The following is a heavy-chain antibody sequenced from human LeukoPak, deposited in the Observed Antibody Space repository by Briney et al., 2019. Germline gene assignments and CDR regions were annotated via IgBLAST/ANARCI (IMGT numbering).Heavy chain of an antibody. V-gene: IGHV1-2*02. CDR3: ARDGDYNYYYMDV. CDR1: GYTFTGYY. CDR2: INPNSGGT. D-gene: IGHD4-17*01. J-gene: IGHJ6*03. Sequence: ASVKVSCKASGYTFTGYYMHWVRQAPGQGLEWMGWINPNSGGTNYAQKFQGRVTMTRDTSISTAYMELRSLRSDDTAVYYCARDGDYNYYYMDVWGKGTTVTVSS.